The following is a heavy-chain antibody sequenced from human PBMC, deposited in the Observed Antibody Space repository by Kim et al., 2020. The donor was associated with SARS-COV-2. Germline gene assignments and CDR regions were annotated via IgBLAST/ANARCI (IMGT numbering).Heavy chain of an antibody. D-gene: IGHD2-8*02. V-gene: IGHV3-23*01. Sequence: VEGRLTSSRDNAKDTQYLQMNSLRAEDTAVYYCAKVRARLLGYYYYVMDVWGQGTTVTVSS. J-gene: IGHJ6*02. CDR3: AKVRARLLGYYYYVMDV.